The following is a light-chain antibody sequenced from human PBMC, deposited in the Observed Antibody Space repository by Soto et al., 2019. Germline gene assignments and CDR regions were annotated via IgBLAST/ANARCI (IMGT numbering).Light chain of an antibody. J-gene: IGLJ2*01. CDR2: EVT. Sequence: QSALTQPPSASGSPGQSVTISCTGTSSDVGGYNYVSWYQQHPGNAPKLMIYEVTKRPSGVPDRFSGSKSGSTASLTVSGLQAEDEADYYCSSYAGSNDYVVFGGGTKLTVL. CDR1: SSDVGGYNY. CDR3: SSYAGSNDYVV. V-gene: IGLV2-8*01.